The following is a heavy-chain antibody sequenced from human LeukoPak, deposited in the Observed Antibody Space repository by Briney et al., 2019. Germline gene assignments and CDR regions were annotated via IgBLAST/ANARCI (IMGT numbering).Heavy chain of an antibody. D-gene: IGHD3-10*01. V-gene: IGHV3-23*01. J-gene: IGHJ4*02. CDR1: GFTFSSSA. CDR2: ISNNGGYT. CDR3: AKDPLSSRLLWFGELPNY. Sequence: GGSLRLSCAASGFTFSSSAMSWVRQAPGKGLEWVSAISNNGGYTYYADSVKGRFTISRDNSKNTLYLQMNSLRAEDTAVYYCAKDPLSSRLLWFGELPNYWGQGTLVTVSS.